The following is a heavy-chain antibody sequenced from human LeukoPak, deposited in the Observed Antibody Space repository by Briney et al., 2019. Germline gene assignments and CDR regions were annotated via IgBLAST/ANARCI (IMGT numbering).Heavy chain of an antibody. CDR1: GGSISSGRFY. CDR2: IYTSGST. J-gene: IGHJ4*02. Sequence: SQTLSLTCTVSGGSISSGRFYWSWIRQPAGKGLEWIGHIYTSGSTNYNSSLKSRVTMSVDTSKNQFSVKLNSVIAADTAMYYCARGVYLGNGYYFDYWGQGTLVTVSS. D-gene: IGHD2-8*01. V-gene: IGHV4-61*09. CDR3: ARGVYLGNGYYFDY.